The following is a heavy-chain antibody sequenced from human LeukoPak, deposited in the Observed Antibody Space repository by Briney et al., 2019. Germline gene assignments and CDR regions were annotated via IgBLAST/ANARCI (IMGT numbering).Heavy chain of an antibody. CDR2: ISTDGNYK. J-gene: IGHJ4*02. Sequence: GGSLRLSCAASGFTFSNYAIYWVRQAPGKGLEWVSVISTDGNYKYHADSVKGRFAVSRDNSKNMLYLQMNSLSADDTAVYYCARRPVAAIKGYFDSWGQGALVTVSS. V-gene: IGHV3-30*09. CDR3: ARRPVAAIKGYFDS. D-gene: IGHD5-24*01. CDR1: GFTFSNYA.